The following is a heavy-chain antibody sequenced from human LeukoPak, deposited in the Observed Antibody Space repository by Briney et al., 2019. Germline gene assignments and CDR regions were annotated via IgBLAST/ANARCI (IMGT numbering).Heavy chain of an antibody. CDR2: IGGSGGST. D-gene: IGHD2-2*02. V-gene: IGHV3-23*01. CDR3: AKSPCTSCYMRFDP. J-gene: IGHJ5*02. CDR1: GFTFSSYA. Sequence: GGSLRLSCAASGFTFSSYAMSWVRQAPGKGLEWVSAIGGSGGSTYYADSVKGRSTISRDNSKNTLYLQMNSLRAEDTAVYYCAKSPCTSCYMRFDPWGQGTLVTVSS.